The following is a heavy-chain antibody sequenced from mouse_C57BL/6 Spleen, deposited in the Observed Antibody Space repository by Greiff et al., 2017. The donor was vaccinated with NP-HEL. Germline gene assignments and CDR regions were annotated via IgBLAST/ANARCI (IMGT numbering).Heavy chain of an antibody. V-gene: IGHV6-6*01. D-gene: IGHD2-3*01. CDR3: TTYDGYYGLYWYFDV. Sequence: EVKVEESGGGLVQPGGSMKLSCAASGFTFSDAWMDWVRQSPEQGLEWVAEIRNKANNHATYYAESVKGRFTISRDDSKSSVYLQMNSLRAEDTGIYYCTTYDGYYGLYWYFDVWGTGTTVTVSS. CDR1: GFTFSDAW. J-gene: IGHJ1*03. CDR2: IRNKANNHAT.